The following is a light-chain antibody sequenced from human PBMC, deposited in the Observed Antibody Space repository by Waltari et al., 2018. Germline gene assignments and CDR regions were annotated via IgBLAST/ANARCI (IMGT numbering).Light chain of an antibody. Sequence: SYVLTQPPSESVAPGQEATITCGGNNIERKSVHWYQQKPGQAPVLVVYEDSDRASGIPGRCSGSKAGDTATLTISRVEAGDEADYSCQVWDGGRVVFGGGTKLTVL. CDR1: NIERKS. V-gene: IGLV3-21*02. CDR2: EDS. J-gene: IGLJ3*02. CDR3: QVWDGGRVV.